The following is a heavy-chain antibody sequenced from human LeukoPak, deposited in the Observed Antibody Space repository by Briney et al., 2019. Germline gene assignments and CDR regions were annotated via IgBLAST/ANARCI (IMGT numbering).Heavy chain of an antibody. D-gene: IGHD1-26*01. V-gene: IGHV4-4*07. J-gene: IGHJ4*02. Sequence: SETLSLTCTVSGDSISSYYWSWIRQPAGKGLEWIRRMYSSGTTHYSPSLKSRITMSVDTSKNQFSLRLSSVTAADTAVYYCAREGGSYRSFDYWGQGTLVTVSS. CDR2: MYSSGTT. CDR1: GDSISSYY. CDR3: AREGGSYRSFDY.